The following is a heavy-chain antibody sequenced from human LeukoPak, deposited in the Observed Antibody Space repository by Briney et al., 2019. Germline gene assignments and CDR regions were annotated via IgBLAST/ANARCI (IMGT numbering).Heavy chain of an antibody. CDR1: GFTFSTYA. V-gene: IGHV3-30-3*01. CDR3: ARDLIAVTGTGFWFDP. Sequence: GGSLRLSCAASGFTFSTYAIHWVRQAPGKGREGVAVISDDGSTEYYADSVKGRFTISRDNSKNMLYLQMNSLRAEDAAVYYCARDLIAVTGTGFWFDPRGQGTLVTVSS. J-gene: IGHJ5*02. D-gene: IGHD6-19*01. CDR2: ISDDGSTE.